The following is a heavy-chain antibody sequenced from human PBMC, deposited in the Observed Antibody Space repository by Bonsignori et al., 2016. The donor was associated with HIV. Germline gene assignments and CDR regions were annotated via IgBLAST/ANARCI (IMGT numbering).Heavy chain of an antibody. CDR2: ISTSDNYL. D-gene: IGHD3-3*01. Sequence: WIRQPPGKGLEWVSSISTSDNYLYYADSVKGRFTISRDNAKNSLYLQMNSLRAEDTAVYYCAREGITIFGVVIIDRYFDLWGRGTLVTVSS. J-gene: IGHJ2*01. CDR3: AREGITIFGVVIIDRYFDL. V-gene: IGHV3-21*01.